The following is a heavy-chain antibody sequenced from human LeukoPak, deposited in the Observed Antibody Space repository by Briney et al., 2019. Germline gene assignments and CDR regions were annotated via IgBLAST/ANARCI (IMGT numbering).Heavy chain of an antibody. CDR3: AKDYDRGWLQGFEYFQH. CDR2: ISGSGGST. Sequence: GGSLRLSCAASGFTFSSYAMSWVRQAPGKGLEWVSAISGSGGSTYYADSVKGRFTISRDNSKNTLYLQMNSLRAEDTAVYYCAKDYDRGWLQGFEYFQHWGQGTLVTVSS. J-gene: IGHJ1*01. CDR1: GFTFSSYA. D-gene: IGHD5-24*01. V-gene: IGHV3-23*01.